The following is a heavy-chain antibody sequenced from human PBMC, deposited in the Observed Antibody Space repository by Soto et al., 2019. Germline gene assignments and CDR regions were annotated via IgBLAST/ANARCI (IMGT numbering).Heavy chain of an antibody. D-gene: IGHD3-10*01. CDR1: GGSISSYY. CDR2: VHHSWGS. J-gene: IGHJ6*02. V-gene: IGHV4-59*08. CDR3: ARQGFGPLHGLVDV. Sequence: QVQLQESGPGLVKPSETMSLSCTVSGGSISSYYWSWFRQSPGKRMEWIGYVHHSWGSSYNPSLQGXVXISLDTSKSQFSRKVTSVTATDTAVYYCARQGFGPLHGLVDVWGQGTTVTVSS.